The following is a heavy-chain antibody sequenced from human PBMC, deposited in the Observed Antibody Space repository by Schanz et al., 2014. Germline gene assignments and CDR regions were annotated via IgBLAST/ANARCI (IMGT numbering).Heavy chain of an antibody. Sequence: VQLVESGGGLVQPGGSVRLSCGASGFSFSTHWMAWVRQAPGKGLEWVANIGDDGADKYYLDSVRGRFTISRDNAKKSLYLRMNSLRAEDTAVYYCARDAVTSVLTPGLYYWGQGTLVTVSS. J-gene: IGHJ4*02. CDR1: GFSFSTHW. CDR2: IGDDGADK. CDR3: ARDAVTSVLTPGLYY. V-gene: IGHV3-7*01. D-gene: IGHD4-17*01.